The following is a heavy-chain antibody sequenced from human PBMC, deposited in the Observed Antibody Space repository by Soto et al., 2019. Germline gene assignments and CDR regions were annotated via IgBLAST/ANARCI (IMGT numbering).Heavy chain of an antibody. V-gene: IGHV3-15*01. CDR1: GFTSSNAW. CDR3: TTDGYSSPSWVDY. Sequence: GGSLRLSCAASGFTSSNAWMSWVRQAPGKGLEWVGRIKSKTDGGTTDYAAPVKGRFTISRDDSKNTLYLQMNSLKTEDTAVYYCTTDGYSSPSWVDYWGQGTLVTVST. D-gene: IGHD6-6*01. J-gene: IGHJ4*02. CDR2: IKSKTDGGTT.